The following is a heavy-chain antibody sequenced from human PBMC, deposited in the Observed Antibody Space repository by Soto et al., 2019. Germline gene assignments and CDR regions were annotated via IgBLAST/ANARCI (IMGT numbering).Heavy chain of an antibody. V-gene: IGHV4-59*01. CDR1: GGSISSYY. D-gene: IGHD3-10*01. CDR2: IYYSGST. Sequence: SETLSLTCTVSGGSISSYYWSWIRQPPGKGLEWIGYIYYSGSTNYNPSLKSRVTISVDTSKNQFSLKLSSVTAADTAVYYCARSLLNYYGSGSSVVYYFDYWGQGTLVTVSS. CDR3: ARSLLNYYGSGSSVVYYFDY. J-gene: IGHJ4*02.